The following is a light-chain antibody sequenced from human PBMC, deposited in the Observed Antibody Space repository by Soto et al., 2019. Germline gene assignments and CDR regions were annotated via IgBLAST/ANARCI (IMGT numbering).Light chain of an antibody. J-gene: IGKJ4*01. Sequence: VLTQSPATLSLSPGERATLSCGASQSVSSYLAWYQQKPGQAPRLLIYDASNRATGIPARFSGSGSGTDFTLTISSLEPGDFAVYYCQQRSSWPLTFGGGTKVEIK. V-gene: IGKV3-11*01. CDR2: DAS. CDR1: QSVSSY. CDR3: QQRSSWPLT.